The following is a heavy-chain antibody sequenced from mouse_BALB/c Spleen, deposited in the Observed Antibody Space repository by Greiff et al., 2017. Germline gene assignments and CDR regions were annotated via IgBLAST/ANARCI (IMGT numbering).Heavy chain of an antibody. Sequence: VQLQQSGAELVKPGASVKLSCTASGFNIKDTYMHWVKQRPEQGLEWIGRIDPANGNTKYDPKFQGKATITADTSSNTAYLQLSSLTSEDTAVYYCAQRGYCHYFDYWGQGTTLTVSS. V-gene: IGHV14-3*02. J-gene: IGHJ2*01. CDR2: IDPANGNT. D-gene: IGHD2-14*01. CDR1: GFNIKDTY. CDR3: AQRGYCHYFDY.